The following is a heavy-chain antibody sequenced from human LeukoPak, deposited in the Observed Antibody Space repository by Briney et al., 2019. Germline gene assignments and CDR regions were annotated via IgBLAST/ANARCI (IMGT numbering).Heavy chain of an antibody. D-gene: IGHD3-22*01. J-gene: IGHJ6*02. Sequence: ASVKVSCKASGYTFTSYDINWVRQATGQGLEWMGWMNPNSGNTGYTQKFQGRVTMTRNTSISTAYMEPSSLRSEDTAVYYCARGPQGYYDSSGYRYYGMDVWGQGTTVTVSS. CDR1: GYTFTSYD. CDR3: ARGPQGYYDSSGYRYYGMDV. CDR2: MNPNSGNT. V-gene: IGHV1-8*01.